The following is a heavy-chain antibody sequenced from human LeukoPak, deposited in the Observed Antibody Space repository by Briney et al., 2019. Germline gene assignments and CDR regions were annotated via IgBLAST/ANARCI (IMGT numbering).Heavy chain of an antibody. J-gene: IGHJ4*02. Sequence: GGSLRLSRAASGFTVSSNYMSWVRQAPGKGLEWVSVIYSGGSTYYADSVKGRFTISRDNSKNTLYLQMNSLRAEDTAVYYCARDSPIVGAISDWGQGTLVTVPS. CDR3: ARDSPIVGAISD. D-gene: IGHD1-26*01. CDR1: GFTVSSNY. CDR2: IYSGGST. V-gene: IGHV3-53*01.